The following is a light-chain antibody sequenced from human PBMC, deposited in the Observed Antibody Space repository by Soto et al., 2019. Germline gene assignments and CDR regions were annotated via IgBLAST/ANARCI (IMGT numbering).Light chain of an antibody. J-gene: IGKJ1*01. V-gene: IGKV1-5*03. CDR2: KAT. CDR3: QQYNSYWT. CDR1: QSISSW. Sequence: DIQMTQSPSTLSASVGDRVTITCRASQSISSWLAWYQQKPGKAPKLLIYKATSLESGVPSRFSCSGSGTGFTLTISSLQPDDFATYYCQQYNSYWTFGQGTKVEIK.